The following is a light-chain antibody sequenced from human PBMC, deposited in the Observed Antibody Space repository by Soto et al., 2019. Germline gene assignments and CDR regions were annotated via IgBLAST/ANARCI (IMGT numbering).Light chain of an antibody. J-gene: IGLJ2*01. CDR2: DVS. CDR3: TSYISRSTLIA. V-gene: IGLV2-14*03. Sequence: QSALTQPASVSASPGQSITISCTGTSTDVGDYNYVSWYQQYPGKAPKLVIYDVSNRPSGVSNRFSGSKSGNTASLTISGLQAEDEADYYCTSYISRSTLIAFGGGTKVTVL. CDR1: STDVGDYNY.